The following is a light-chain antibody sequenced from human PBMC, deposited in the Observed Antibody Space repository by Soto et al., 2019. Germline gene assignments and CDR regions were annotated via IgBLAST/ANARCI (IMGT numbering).Light chain of an antibody. CDR1: QSVSSY. CDR2: DTS. V-gene: IGKV3-11*01. CDR3: QQRTNWPRPFT. J-gene: IGKJ3*01. Sequence: EIVLTQSPATLSLSPGERATLSCRASQSVSSYLAWYQQKPGQAPRLLIYDTSKRATGIPARFSGSGSGTDFTLTIGSLEPEDFAVYSFQQRTNWPRPFTFGPGTKVDIK.